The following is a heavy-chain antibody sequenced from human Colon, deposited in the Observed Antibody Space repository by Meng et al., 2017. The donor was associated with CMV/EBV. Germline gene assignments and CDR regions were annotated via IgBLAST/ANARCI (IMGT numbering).Heavy chain of an antibody. Sequence: GESLKISCAASGFTFSSYSMNWVRQAPGKGLEWVSYISSSSSTIYYADSVKGRFTISRDNAKNSLYLQMNSLRAEDTAVYYCARVMGYDFWSGAYYYGMDVWGQGTTVTV. D-gene: IGHD3-3*01. CDR1: GFTFSSYS. J-gene: IGHJ6*02. CDR3: ARVMGYDFWSGAYYYGMDV. CDR2: ISSSSSTI. V-gene: IGHV3-48*04.